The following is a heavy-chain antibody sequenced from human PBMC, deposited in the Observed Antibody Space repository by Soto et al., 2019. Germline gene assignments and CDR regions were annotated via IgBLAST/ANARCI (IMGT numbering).Heavy chain of an antibody. CDR2: IYSSGST. CDR3: ARLNSGLYQSFDS. V-gene: IGHV4-31*03. Sequence: QVQLEASGPGLVKPSQTLSLTCSVSGGSIRSGGYFWTWIRQHPGKGLEYIGHIYSSGSTYYIPSLRKRLTMYIDKSQNQFSLHLPSATAADTALYFCARLNSGLYQSFDSWGQGALVTVSS. D-gene: IGHD2-8*01. J-gene: IGHJ4*02. CDR1: GGSIRSGGYF.